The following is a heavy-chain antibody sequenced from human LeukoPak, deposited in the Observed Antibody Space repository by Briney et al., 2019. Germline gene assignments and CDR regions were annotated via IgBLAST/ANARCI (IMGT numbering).Heavy chain of an antibody. Sequence: SQTLSLTCAVSGGSVSSDDSSWDWIRQPPGQGLEWIVSLYHSGSTSYNPSLKSRVPMSLDRSKNQFSLYLSSVTAADTAVYYCARDGGYCIGSTCRPFYGMDVWGKGTTVTVSS. J-gene: IGHJ6*04. CDR2: LYHSGST. CDR3: ARDGGYCIGSTCRPFYGMDV. CDR1: GGSVSSDDSS. D-gene: IGHD2-15*01. V-gene: IGHV4-30-2*01.